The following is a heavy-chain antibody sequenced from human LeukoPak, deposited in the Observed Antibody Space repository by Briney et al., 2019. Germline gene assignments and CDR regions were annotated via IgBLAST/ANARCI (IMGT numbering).Heavy chain of an antibody. Sequence: PSETLSLTCTVSGYSISSGYYWGWIRQPPGKGLEWIGSIYHSGSTYYNPSLKSRVTISVDTSKNQFSLKLSSVTAAGTAVYYCARELRLEDYYYYGMDVWGQGTTVTVSS. V-gene: IGHV4-38-2*02. D-gene: IGHD3-3*01. CDR2: IYHSGST. CDR1: GYSISSGYY. J-gene: IGHJ6*02. CDR3: ARELRLEDYYYYGMDV.